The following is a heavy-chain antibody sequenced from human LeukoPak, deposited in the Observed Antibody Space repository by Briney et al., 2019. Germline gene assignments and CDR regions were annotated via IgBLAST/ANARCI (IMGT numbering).Heavy chain of an antibody. CDR3: ATTAPIVVVPAARYRVAYYSYYMDV. CDR2: FDPEDGET. J-gene: IGHJ6*03. Sequence: ASVKVSCKVSGYTLTELSMRWVRQAPGKGLEWMGGFDPEDGETIYAQKFQGRVTMTEDTSTDTAYMELSSLRSEDTAVYYCATTAPIVVVPAARYRVAYYSYYMDVWGKGTTVTVSS. CDR1: GYTLTELS. D-gene: IGHD2-2*01. V-gene: IGHV1-24*01.